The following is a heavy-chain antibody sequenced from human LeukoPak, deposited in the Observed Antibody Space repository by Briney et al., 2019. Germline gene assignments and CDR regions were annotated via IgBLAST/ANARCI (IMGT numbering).Heavy chain of an antibody. CDR2: IRYDGSNK. J-gene: IGHJ6*02. V-gene: IGHV3-30*02. Sequence: GGSLRLSCAASGFTFSSYGMHWVRQAPGKGLEWVAFIRYDGSNKYYADSVKGRLTISRDNSKNTLYLQMNSLRAEDTAVYYCAKAMITFGGVTSPRSYYYGMDVWGQGTTVTVSS. D-gene: IGHD3-16*01. CDR3: AKAMITFGGVTSPRSYYYGMDV. CDR1: GFTFSSYG.